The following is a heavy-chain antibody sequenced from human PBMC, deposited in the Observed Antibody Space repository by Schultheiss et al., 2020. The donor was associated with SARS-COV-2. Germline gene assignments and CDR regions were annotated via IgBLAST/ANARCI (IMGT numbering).Heavy chain of an antibody. V-gene: IGHV3-11*04. D-gene: IGHD3-10*02. CDR3: ARRMFYYYGMDV. Sequence: GESLKISCAASGFTFSDYYMSWIRQAPGKGLEWVSYISTGSWTIYYADSVKGRFTISRDNAKNSLYLQMNSLRAEDTAVYFCARRMFYYYGMDVWGQGTTVTVSS. J-gene: IGHJ6*02. CDR2: ISTGSWTI. CDR1: GFTFSDYY.